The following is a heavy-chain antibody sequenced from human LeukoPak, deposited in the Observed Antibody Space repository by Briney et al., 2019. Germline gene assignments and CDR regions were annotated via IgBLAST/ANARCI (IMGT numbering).Heavy chain of an antibody. Sequence: SETLSLTCTFSGASISTAGCYWTWIRQSPGGGLEWIGYIYYTGSIDYNPSLKSRLTMSLDTSKNQFSLKLRSVTAADTAIYYCARDHSYYFGSQTSTLDVWGQGTAVTVSS. CDR3: ARDHSYYFGSQTSTLDV. D-gene: IGHD3-10*01. CDR1: GASISTAGCY. J-gene: IGHJ6*02. V-gene: IGHV4-31*03. CDR2: IYYTGSI.